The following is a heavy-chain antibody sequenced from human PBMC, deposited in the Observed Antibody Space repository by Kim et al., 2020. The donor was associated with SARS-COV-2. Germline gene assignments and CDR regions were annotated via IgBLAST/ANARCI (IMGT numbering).Heavy chain of an antibody. CDR3: AKDYFPWLVREILGL. CDR1: GFTFSSYA. CDR2: MWYDGSNE. Sequence: GGSLRLSCAASGFTFSSYAMYWVRQAPGKGPEWVAVMWYDGSNEEYAESVKGRFRVSRDNSNNIVFLQMNNLRPEDTAVYYCAKDYFPWLVREILGLWGRDTLVTVSS. D-gene: IGHD6-19*01. V-gene: IGHV3-33*03. J-gene: IGHJ2*01.